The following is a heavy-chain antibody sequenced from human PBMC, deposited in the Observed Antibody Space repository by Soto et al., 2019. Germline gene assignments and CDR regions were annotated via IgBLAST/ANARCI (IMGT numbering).Heavy chain of an antibody. D-gene: IGHD1-26*01. V-gene: IGHV3-7*01. Sequence: VQLVESGGGLVQPGGSLRLSCAASGFTFSSYWMSWVRQAPGKGLEWVANIKQDGSEKYYVDSVKGRFTISRDTDKNSLYLQMNSRRDEDTAVYYCARDFPGSVIYYDYYMDVWGKGTTVTVSS. J-gene: IGHJ6*03. CDR1: GFTFSSYW. CDR2: IKQDGSEK. CDR3: ARDFPGSVIYYDYYMDV.